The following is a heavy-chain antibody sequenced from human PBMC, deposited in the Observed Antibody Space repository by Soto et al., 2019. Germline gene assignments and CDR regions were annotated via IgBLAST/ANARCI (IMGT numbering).Heavy chain of an antibody. D-gene: IGHD2-2*01. J-gene: IGHJ4*02. Sequence: ASATLSLTCTVSGASISPYYWSWIRQPPGKGLEWIGYMYNSGSTYYNPSLKSRVTISVDTSNNQFSLNLRSVTAADTAVYHCARNACTSNSCHPYFDHWGQGMLVTVSS. CDR1: GASISPYY. V-gene: IGHV4-59*01. CDR2: MYNSGST. CDR3: ARNACTSNSCHPYFDH.